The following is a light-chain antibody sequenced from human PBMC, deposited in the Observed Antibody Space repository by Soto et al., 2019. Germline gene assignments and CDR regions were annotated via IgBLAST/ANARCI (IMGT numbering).Light chain of an antibody. CDR1: QSVSSSY. J-gene: IGKJ1*01. CDR3: QQYGSSPVS. V-gene: IGKV3-20*01. CDR2: GAS. Sequence: EIVLTQSPGTLSLSPGERATLTCRASQSVSSSYLAWYQQKPGQAPRLLIHGASSRATGIPDRFSGSGSGTDFTLTISRLEPDDFAVYYCQQYGSSPVSFGQGTKVEIK.